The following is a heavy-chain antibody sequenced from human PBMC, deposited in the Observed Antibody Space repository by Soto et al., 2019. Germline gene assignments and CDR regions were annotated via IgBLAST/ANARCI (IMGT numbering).Heavy chain of an antibody. V-gene: IGHV3-33*01. D-gene: IGHD4-17*01. CDR1: GFTFSSYG. CDR2: IWYDGSNK. CDR3: ARGTTVTTHYYYYYMDV. J-gene: IGHJ6*03. Sequence: GGSLRLSCAASGFTFSSYGMHWVRQAPGKGLEWVAVIWYDGSNKYYADSVKGRFTISRDNSKNTLYLQMNSLRAEDTAVYYCARGTTVTTHYYYYYMDVWGKGTTVTVSS.